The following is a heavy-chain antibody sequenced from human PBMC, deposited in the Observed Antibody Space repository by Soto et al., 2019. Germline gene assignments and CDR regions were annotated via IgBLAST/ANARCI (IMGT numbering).Heavy chain of an antibody. CDR2: VKSKPDGGTI. J-gene: IGHJ4*02. D-gene: IGHD5-18*01. V-gene: IGHV3-15*01. CDR1: GFTFNNAW. Sequence: VRLVESGGGFVKPGGSLRLSCAASGFTFNNAWMTWVRRAPGKGLEWVGRVKSKPDGGTIDYAAPVRGRFTISRDDSKNMLYLQMDSLKTEDTAVYFCKLGGYTYGYAFDYWGQGALVTVSA. CDR3: KLGGYTYGYAFDY.